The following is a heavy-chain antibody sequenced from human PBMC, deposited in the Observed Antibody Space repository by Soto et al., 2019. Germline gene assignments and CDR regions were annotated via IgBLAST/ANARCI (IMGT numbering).Heavy chain of an antibody. CDR3: ARDGSGYDFWSGPYFFDY. Sequence: ETLSLTCTVSGGSISTYYWSWIRQPPGKVLEWIGYIYYNGRTNYNPSLESRVTISLDTSKSQFSLKLSSVSAADTAVYYCARDGSGYDFWSGPYFFDYWGPGTLVTVSS. V-gene: IGHV4-59*01. CDR2: IYYNGRT. J-gene: IGHJ4*02. CDR1: GGSISTYY. D-gene: IGHD3-3*01.